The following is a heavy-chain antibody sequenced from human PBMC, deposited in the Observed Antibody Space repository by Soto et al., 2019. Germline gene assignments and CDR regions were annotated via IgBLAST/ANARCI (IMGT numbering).Heavy chain of an antibody. CDR3: ANESPLGYFAY. Sequence: GGSLRLSCAASGFTFDDYAMHWVRQAPGKGLEWVSGISWNSGSIGYAASVKGRFTISRDNAKNSLYLQMNSLRAEATALYSGANESPLGYFAYWGQGTLVTVSP. D-gene: IGHD7-27*01. J-gene: IGHJ4*02. V-gene: IGHV3-9*01. CDR1: GFTFDDYA. CDR2: ISWNSGSI.